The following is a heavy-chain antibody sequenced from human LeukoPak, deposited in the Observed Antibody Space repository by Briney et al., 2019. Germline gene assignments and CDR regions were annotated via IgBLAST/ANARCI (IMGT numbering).Heavy chain of an antibody. J-gene: IGHJ4*02. V-gene: IGHV3-48*03. Sequence: GGSLRLSCAASGFTFSSYEMNWVRQAPGKGLEWVSYISSSGSTIYYADSVKGRFTISRDNAKNSLYLQMNSLRAEDTAVYYCARDVHQGSYFDYWGQGTLVTVSS. CDR2: ISSSGSTI. CDR1: GFTFSSYE. CDR3: ARDVHQGSYFDY. D-gene: IGHD1-1*01.